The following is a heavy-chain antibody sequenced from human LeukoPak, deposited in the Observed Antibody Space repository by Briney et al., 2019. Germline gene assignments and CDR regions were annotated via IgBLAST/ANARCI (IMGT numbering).Heavy chain of an antibody. CDR1: GFSLSTSGRC. V-gene: IGHV2-70*17. D-gene: IGHD3-16*01. Sequence: SGPTLVNPTQTLTLTCTFSGFSLSTSGRCVSWIHQPPGKALEWLARIDWDDDKFYSTSLKTRRTHSKDTSKDPVVLTMANLDPVDTATYYCARFHRYLGVSRDYWAQGTLVTVSS. J-gene: IGHJ4*02. CDR2: IDWDDDK. CDR3: ARFHRYLGVSRDY.